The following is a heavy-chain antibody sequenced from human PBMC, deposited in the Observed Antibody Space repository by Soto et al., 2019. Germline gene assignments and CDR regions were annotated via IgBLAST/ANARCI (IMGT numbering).Heavy chain of an antibody. V-gene: IGHV3-30-3*01. CDR2: ISYDGSNK. J-gene: IGHJ6*02. D-gene: IGHD3-9*01. CDR1: GFTFSSYA. CDR3: ARDRGYYDILSGYYYYYGMDV. Sequence: QVQLVESGGGVVQPGRSLRLSCAASGFTFSSYAMHWVRQAPGKGLEWVAVISYDGSNKYYADSVKGLFTISRDNSKNSLYLQMSSLRAEDTAVYYCARDRGYYDILSGYYYYYGMDVWGQGTTVTVSS.